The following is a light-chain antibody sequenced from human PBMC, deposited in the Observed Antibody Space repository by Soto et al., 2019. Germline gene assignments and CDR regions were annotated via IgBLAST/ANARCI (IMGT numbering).Light chain of an antibody. CDR2: GAS. CDR1: QGISSW. J-gene: IGKJ4*01. CDR3: QPANSFPLT. V-gene: IGKV1-12*01. Sequence: DIPMTQPPSSVAASVGDRVTITCRARQGISSWLAWYQQKPGTAPKLLIYGASTLQSGVPSRFSGSGSGTDFTLTISSLQPEDFATYYCQPANSFPLTFGGGTKVEIK.